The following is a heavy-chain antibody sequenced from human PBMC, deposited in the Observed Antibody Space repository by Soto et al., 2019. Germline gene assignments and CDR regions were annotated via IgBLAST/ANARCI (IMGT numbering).Heavy chain of an antibody. CDR2: IHYSGGT. D-gene: IGHD3-10*01. J-gene: IGHJ5*02. CDR1: GASVSSYS. Sequence: SETLSLTCSVTGASVSSYSWSWIRQSPGKGLEWIGYIHYSGGTNYTPSLRSRVTISVDTSKNQLSLNLTSLTAADTAVYYCARGGTSGSGVLNWFDPWGQGTLVTVS. V-gene: IGHV4-59*02. CDR3: ARGGTSGSGVLNWFDP.